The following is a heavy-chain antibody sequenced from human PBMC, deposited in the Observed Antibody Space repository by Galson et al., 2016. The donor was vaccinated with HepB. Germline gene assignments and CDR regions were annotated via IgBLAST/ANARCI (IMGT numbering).Heavy chain of an antibody. V-gene: IGHV1-69*13. Sequence: SVKVSCKAFGCTFSSFAISWVRQAPGQGLEWMAGIIPVFGTATYAQKFQGRVTITADESTRTAYMELNSLRSEDTAVYYCVRGYSGYDYCFGYWGQGTLVTVTS. CDR1: GCTFSSFA. CDR2: IIPVFGTA. J-gene: IGHJ4*02. D-gene: IGHD5-12*01. CDR3: VRGYSGYDYCFGY.